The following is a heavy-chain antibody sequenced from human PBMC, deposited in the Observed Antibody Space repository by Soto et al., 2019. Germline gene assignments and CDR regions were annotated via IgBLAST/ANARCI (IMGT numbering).Heavy chain of an antibody. D-gene: IGHD5-18*01. CDR3: TRLPYKRAMVRGAFDI. V-gene: IGHV3-49*03. CDR1: GFSFGEYA. CDR2: IRTQAYGATT. Sequence: GGSLRLSCTTSGFSFGEYAMSWFRQAPGKGLEWVGFIRTQAYGATTEYGASVKGRFTISRDDSKSIAYLQMNSLKTEDTALYYCTRLPYKRAMVRGAFDIWGQGTMVTVSS. J-gene: IGHJ3*02.